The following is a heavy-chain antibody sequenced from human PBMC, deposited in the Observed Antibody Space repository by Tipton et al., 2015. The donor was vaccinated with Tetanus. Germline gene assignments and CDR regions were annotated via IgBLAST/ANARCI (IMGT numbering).Heavy chain of an antibody. J-gene: IGHJ4*02. D-gene: IGHD3-3*01. Sequence: LRLSCTVSGGSVRSGSYSWNWIRQPPGKGLEWLAYVSYSGRTNSNYSLKSRITVSQDTSKNQFSLRLTSVTAADTAVYYCARIHDYWSGYFDFWGQGTLVTVSP. V-gene: IGHV4-61*01. CDR2: VSYSGRT. CDR3: ARIHDYWSGYFDF. CDR1: GGSVRSGSYS.